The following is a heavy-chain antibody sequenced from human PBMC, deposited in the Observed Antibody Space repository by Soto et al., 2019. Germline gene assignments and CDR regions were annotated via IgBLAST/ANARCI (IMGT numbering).Heavy chain of an antibody. D-gene: IGHD2-15*01. CDR2: IYKSTTT. CDR1: GDSISTVDYF. Sequence: SETLSLTCSVSGDSISTVDYFWAWIRQPPGQALEYIGYIYKSTTTYYNPSFESRVAISLDTSKSQFSLTVTSVTAADAAVYFCARGRYCLTGRCFPNWFDSWGQGTLVTVSS. J-gene: IGHJ5*01. CDR3: ARGRYCLTGRCFPNWFDS. V-gene: IGHV4-30-4*01.